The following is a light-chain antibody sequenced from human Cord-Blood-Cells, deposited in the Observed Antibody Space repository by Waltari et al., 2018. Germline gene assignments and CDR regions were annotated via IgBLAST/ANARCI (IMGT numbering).Light chain of an antibody. Sequence: DIQMTQSPSSLSASVGDRVTITCRASQSISSYLNWYQQKPGTAPKLLSSAAYSLQSGVPSRCSGSGSATYFTLTIRSLHPEDFTTYYCQQSYSTPPPTTITFGQGTRLEIK. CDR3: QQSYSTPPPTTIT. V-gene: IGKV1-39*01. CDR1: QSISSY. J-gene: IGKJ5*01. CDR2: AAY.